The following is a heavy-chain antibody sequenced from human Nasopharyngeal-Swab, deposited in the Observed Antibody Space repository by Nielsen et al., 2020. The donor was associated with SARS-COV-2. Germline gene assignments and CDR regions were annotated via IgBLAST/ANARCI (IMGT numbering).Heavy chain of an antibody. CDR3: TTYTTSGWS. V-gene: IGHV3-15*01. D-gene: IGHD6-19*01. Sequence: VREAPGKGLEWVGRIKSKTDGGTTDDAAPVKGRFIISRDDSQDTLYLQMNSLRTDDTALYYCTTYTTSGWSWGQGTLVTASS. CDR2: IKSKTDGGTT. J-gene: IGHJ5*02.